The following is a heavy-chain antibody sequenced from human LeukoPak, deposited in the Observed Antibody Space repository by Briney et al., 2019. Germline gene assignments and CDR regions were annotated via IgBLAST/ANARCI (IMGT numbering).Heavy chain of an antibody. CDR1: GGSISSGGYY. Sequence: SETLSLTCTVSGGSISSGGYYWSWIRQPPGKGLEWIGYIYYSGSTYYNPSLKSRVTISVDTSKNQFSLKLSSVPAADTAVYYCARAPNPYSSSWYYFDYWGQGTLVTVSS. J-gene: IGHJ4*02. CDR2: IYYSGST. V-gene: IGHV4-31*03. CDR3: ARAPNPYSSSWYYFDY. D-gene: IGHD6-13*01.